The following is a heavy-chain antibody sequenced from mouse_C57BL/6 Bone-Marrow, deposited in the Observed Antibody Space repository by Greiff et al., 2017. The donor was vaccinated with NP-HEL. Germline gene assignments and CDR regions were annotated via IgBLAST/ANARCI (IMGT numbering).Heavy chain of an antibody. CDR2: IDPSDSYT. CDR3: ARQRYSNYFDY. CDR1: GYTFTSYW. J-gene: IGHJ2*01. Sequence: QVHVKQPGAELVMPGASVKLSCTASGYTFTSYWMHWVQQRPGQGLEWIGEIDPSDSYTNNNQKFEGKSTLTVDKSTSTAYMQLSILTSEDAAVYYCARQRYSNYFDYWGQGTTLTVSS. V-gene: IGHV1-69*01. D-gene: IGHD2-5*01.